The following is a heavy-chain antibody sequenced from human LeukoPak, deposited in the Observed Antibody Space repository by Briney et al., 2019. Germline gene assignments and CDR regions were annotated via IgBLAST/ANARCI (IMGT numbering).Heavy chain of an antibody. CDR1: GGSIGTYS. J-gene: IGHJ4*02. D-gene: IGHD6-13*01. V-gene: IGHV4-59*01. CDR3: ARGVYIAAAQYAY. Sequence: SETLSLTCTASGGSIGTYSWNWIRQPPGKGLEWIGYIYYSGTTNYNPSLKSRATISVGTSKNQFSLKLSSVTAADTAVYYCARGVYIAAAQYAYWGQGTLVTVSS. CDR2: IYYSGTT.